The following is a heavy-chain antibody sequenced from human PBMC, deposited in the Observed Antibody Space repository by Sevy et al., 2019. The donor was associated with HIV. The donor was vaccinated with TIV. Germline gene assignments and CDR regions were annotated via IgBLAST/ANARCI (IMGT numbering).Heavy chain of an antibody. CDR2: ISGRGGDT. V-gene: IGHV3-23*01. D-gene: IGHD3-10*01. CDR1: GFTVSINY. Sequence: GGSLRLSCSASGFTVSINYMTWVRQAPGKGLEWVSGISGRGGDTYYADSVKGRLTISRDNSRNKVYLQMNSLRVEDTAVYHCAKANYYGSGGGHYYYYGLDVWGQGTTVTVSS. CDR3: AKANYYGSGGGHYYYYGLDV. J-gene: IGHJ6*02.